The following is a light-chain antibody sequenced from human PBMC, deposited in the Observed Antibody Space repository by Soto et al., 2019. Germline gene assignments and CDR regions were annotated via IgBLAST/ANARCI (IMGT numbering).Light chain of an antibody. CDR1: QSISSY. J-gene: IGKJ5*01. Sequence: DIQMTQSPSSLSASVGDSVPITCRASQSISSYLNWYQQKPGKAPKFLIYAASSLQSGVPSRFSGSGSGTDFTLTISSLQPEDFAIYYCQQSYSTPITFGQGTRLEIK. V-gene: IGKV1-39*01. CDR2: AAS. CDR3: QQSYSTPIT.